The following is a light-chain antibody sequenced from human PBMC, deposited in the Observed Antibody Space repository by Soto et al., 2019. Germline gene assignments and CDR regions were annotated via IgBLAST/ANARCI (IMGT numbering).Light chain of an antibody. CDR3: QQRRYWQVT. CDR1: QSVSSSY. Sequence: PGERVTLSCRASQSVSSSYLTWYQQKPGQAPRLLIYGASTRATSIPARFSGSGSGTDFTLTISSLEPEDFAVYYCQQRRYWQVTFGQGTRLE. J-gene: IGKJ5*01. CDR2: GAS. V-gene: IGKV3D-20*02.